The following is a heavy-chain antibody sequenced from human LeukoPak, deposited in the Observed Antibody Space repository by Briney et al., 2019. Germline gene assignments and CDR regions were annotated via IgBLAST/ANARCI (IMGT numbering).Heavy chain of an antibody. J-gene: IGHJ6*04. D-gene: IGHD5-18*01. Sequence: PSETMSLTSTVYSGSLSTVDSYWGRLRQPPGRGLEWFGYIYYRGSTHNNPALKSRVTISVDTSKTQFSLKLSSVTAADTAVYYCARGAELRGYSSAYYYYYGMDVWGKGTTVTVSS. V-gene: IGHV4-30-4*01. CDR1: SGSLSTVDSY. CDR3: ARGAELRGYSSAYYYYYGMDV. CDR2: IYYRGST.